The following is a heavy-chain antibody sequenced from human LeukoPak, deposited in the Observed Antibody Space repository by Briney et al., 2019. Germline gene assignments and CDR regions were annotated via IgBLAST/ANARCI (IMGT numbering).Heavy chain of an antibody. V-gene: IGHV1-2*02. D-gene: IGHD1-26*01. J-gene: IGHJ6*03. CDR3: ARDRVGAPYYYYYMDV. Sequence: ASVKVSCKASGYTFTGYYMHWVRQAPGQGLEWMGWINPNSGGTNYAQKLQGRVTMTRDTSISTAYMELSRLRSDDTAVYYCARDRVGAPYYYYYMDVWGKGTTVTVSS. CDR1: GYTFTGYY. CDR2: INPNSGGT.